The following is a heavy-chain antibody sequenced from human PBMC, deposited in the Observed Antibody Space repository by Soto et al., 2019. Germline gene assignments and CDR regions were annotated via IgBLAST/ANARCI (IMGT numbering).Heavy chain of an antibody. CDR3: ARDTGNSY. Sequence: EVQLVESGGGLVQPGGSLRLSCVASGFTFNIYWMHWVRQAPGKGLEWVSRIDNDGSATTYADSVKGRFTISRDNAKNTLFLQMNTLRVDDTAVYYGARDTGNSYWGQGTLVTVSS. D-gene: IGHD1-7*01. V-gene: IGHV3-74*01. J-gene: IGHJ4*02. CDR1: GFTFNIYW. CDR2: IDNDGSAT.